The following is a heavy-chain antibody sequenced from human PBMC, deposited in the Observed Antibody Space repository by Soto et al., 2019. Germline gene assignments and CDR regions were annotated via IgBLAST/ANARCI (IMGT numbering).Heavy chain of an antibody. D-gene: IGHD2-2*02. J-gene: IGHJ6*02. CDR2: IDPSDSYT. V-gene: IGHV5-10-1*01. Sequence: GESLKSSGKGSGYSFTSYWISWVCQMPGKGLEWMGRIDPSDSYTNYSPSFQGHVTISADKSISTAYLQWSSLKASDTAMYYCAREDIVVVPAAIPPYYYYYGMDVWGQGTTVTVSS. CDR3: AREDIVVVPAAIPPYYYYYGMDV. CDR1: GYSFTSYW.